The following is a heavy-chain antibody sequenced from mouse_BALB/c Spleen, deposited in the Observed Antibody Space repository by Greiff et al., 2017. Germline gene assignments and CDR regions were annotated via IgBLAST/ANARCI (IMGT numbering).Heavy chain of an antibody. CDR1: GFNIKDYY. CDR3: ARYPGYYAMDC. V-gene: IGHV14-1*02. Sequence: EVQRVESGAELVRPGALVKLSCKASGFNIKDYYMHWVKQRPEQGLEWIGWIDPYNGGTSYTQKFKGKATLTVDKSSSTAYMHLNSLTSGDSAVYYCARYPGYYAMDCWGQGTSGTVSS. CDR2: IDPYNGGT. J-gene: IGHJ4*01.